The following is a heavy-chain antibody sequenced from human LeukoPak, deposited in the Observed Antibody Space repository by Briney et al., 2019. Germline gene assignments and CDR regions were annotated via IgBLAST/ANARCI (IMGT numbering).Heavy chain of an antibody. CDR3: ARHTGDYGPTTFDY. J-gene: IGHJ4*02. CDR2: INHSGSI. CDR1: GGSFSGYY. Sequence: SETLSLTCTVYGGSFSGYYWSWIRQPPGRGLEWIGEINHSGSINYNPSLKSRVTISVDTSKNQFSLNLTSVTAADTAVYYCARHTGDYGPTTFDYWGQGNLVTVSS. V-gene: IGHV4-34*01. D-gene: IGHD4-17*01.